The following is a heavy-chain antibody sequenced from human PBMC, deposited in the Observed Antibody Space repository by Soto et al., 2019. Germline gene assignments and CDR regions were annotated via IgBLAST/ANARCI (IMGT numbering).Heavy chain of an antibody. CDR1: GFTVSNNY. V-gene: IGHV3-66*01. CDR2: IYSGGST. D-gene: IGHD3-10*01. CDR3: ARPDTVRGVSY. Sequence: EVLLVESGGGLVQPGGSLRLSCVVSGFTVSNNYMSWVRQAPGKGLEWVSVIYSGGSTSYINSVKGRFTISRDNSKNTVYLQMNSLRAEDTAVYYCARPDTVRGVSYWGQGTLVTVSS. J-gene: IGHJ4*02.